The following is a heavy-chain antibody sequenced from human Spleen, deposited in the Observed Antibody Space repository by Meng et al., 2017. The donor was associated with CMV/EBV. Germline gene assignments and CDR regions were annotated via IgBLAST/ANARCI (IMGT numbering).Heavy chain of an antibody. CDR1: GFTFSSYA. CDR3: ARDNGDYEDY. J-gene: IGHJ4*02. D-gene: IGHD4-17*01. CDR2: ISGSGGST. Sequence: GESLKISCAASGFTFSSYAMSWVRQAPGKGLELVSAISGSGGSTYYADSVKGRFTISRDNSKNTLYLQMNSLRAEDTAVYYCARDNGDYEDYWGQGTLVTVSS. V-gene: IGHV3-23*01.